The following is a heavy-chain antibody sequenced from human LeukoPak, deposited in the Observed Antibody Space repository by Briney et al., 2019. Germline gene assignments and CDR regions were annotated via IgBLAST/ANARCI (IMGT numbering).Heavy chain of an antibody. D-gene: IGHD2-2*01. V-gene: IGHV3-30*02. J-gene: IGHJ4*02. CDR2: IRYDGSNK. CDR1: GFTFSTYG. CDR3: ARGLGYCSSTSCYEGYYFDY. Sequence: PGGSLRLSCAASGFTFSTYGMHWVRQAPGKGLEWVAFIRYDGSNKYYADSVKGRFTISRDNSKNTLYLQMNSLRAEDSAVYYCARGLGYCSSTSCYEGYYFDYWGQGTLVTVSS.